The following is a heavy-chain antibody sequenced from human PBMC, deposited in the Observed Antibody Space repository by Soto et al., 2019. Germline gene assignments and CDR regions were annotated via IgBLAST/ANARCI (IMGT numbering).Heavy chain of an antibody. CDR1: GGTFSSYA. Sequence: AVKVSCKASGGTFSSYAISWVRQAPGQGLEWMGGIIPIFGTANYAQKFQGRVTITTDESTSTAYMELSSLRSEDTAVYYCARCYYDSSGFDLVYFDYWGQGTLVTVSS. J-gene: IGHJ4*02. CDR2: IIPIFGTA. CDR3: ARCYYDSSGFDLVYFDY. D-gene: IGHD3-22*01. V-gene: IGHV1-69*05.